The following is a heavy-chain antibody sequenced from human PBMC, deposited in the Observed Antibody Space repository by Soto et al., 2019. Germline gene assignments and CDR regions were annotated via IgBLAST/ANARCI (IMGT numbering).Heavy chain of an antibody. CDR2: MNPNSGNT. J-gene: IGHJ4*02. Sequence: ASVKVSCKASGYTFTSYDINWVRQANEQGLEWMGWMNPNSGNTGYAQKFQGRVTMTRNTSISTAYMELSSLRSEDMAVYYCARGSVGCSGGSCYPTFDYWGQGTLVTVSS. V-gene: IGHV1-8*01. D-gene: IGHD2-15*01. CDR1: GYTFTSYD. CDR3: ARGSVGCSGGSCYPTFDY.